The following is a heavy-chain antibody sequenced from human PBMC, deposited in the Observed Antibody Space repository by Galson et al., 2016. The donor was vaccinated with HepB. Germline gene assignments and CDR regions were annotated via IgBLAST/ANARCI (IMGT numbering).Heavy chain of an antibody. CDR2: INAGNGVT. D-gene: IGHD3-3*01. CDR3: AREELNYDFWSGFYYYYGVDV. CDR1: GYLFARYG. J-gene: IGHJ6*02. V-gene: IGHV1-3*01. Sequence: SVKVSCKASGYLFARYGMHWVRQAPGQRLEWMGWINAGNGVTKYSQNFQDRVIITRDTSASAVYMELRSLRPEDTAVYYCAREELNYDFWSGFYYYYGVDVWGQGTTVIVSS.